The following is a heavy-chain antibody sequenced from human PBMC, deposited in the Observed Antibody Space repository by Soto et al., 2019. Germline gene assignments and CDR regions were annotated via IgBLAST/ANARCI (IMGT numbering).Heavy chain of an antibody. J-gene: IGHJ4*02. CDR1: GYGFTTYG. CDR3: ARGRYGDY. V-gene: IGHV1-18*01. Sequence: QVHLVQSGAEVKKPGASVKVSCKGSGYGFTTYGITWVRQAPGQGREWMAWNSAHNGNTNYAQKLQGRGTVTRDTSTSTAYMELRSLRSDDTAVYYCARGRYGDYWGQGALVTVSS. CDR2: NSAHNGNT. D-gene: IGHD1-1*01.